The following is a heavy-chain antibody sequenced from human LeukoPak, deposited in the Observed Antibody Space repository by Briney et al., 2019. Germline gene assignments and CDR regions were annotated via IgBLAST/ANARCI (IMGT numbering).Heavy chain of an antibody. CDR2: ISSSGSTI. CDR3: ARGRDTAMVSPFDY. CDR1: GFTFSDYY. Sequence: PGGSLRLSCAASGFTFSDYYMSWIRQAPGKGLEWVSYISSSGSTIYYADSVKGRFTISGDNAKNSLYLQMNSLRAEDTAVYYCARGRDTAMVSPFDYWGQGTLVTVSS. D-gene: IGHD5-18*01. J-gene: IGHJ4*02. V-gene: IGHV3-11*01.